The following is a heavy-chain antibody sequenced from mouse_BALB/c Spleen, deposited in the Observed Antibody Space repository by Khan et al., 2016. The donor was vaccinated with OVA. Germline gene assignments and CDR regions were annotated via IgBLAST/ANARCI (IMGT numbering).Heavy chain of an antibody. J-gene: IGHJ3*01. CDR2: IDPENGET. CDR3: ARSGYFAWFAY. Sequence: VQLQQSGAELVRPGALVKLSCKASGFNIKDYYLHWVKQRPEQGLEWIGWIDPENGETVYDPKFQDKASITADKSSNTAYLQFSSLTSEDTAVDYCARSGYFAWFAYWGQGTLVTVSA. CDR1: GFNIKDYY. V-gene: IGHV14-1*02.